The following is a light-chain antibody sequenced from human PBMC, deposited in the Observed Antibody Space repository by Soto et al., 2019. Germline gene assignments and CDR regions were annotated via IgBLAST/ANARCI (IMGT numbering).Light chain of an antibody. CDR2: GAS. J-gene: IGKJ5*01. CDR1: QRISSN. V-gene: IGKV3-11*01. CDR3: QQRTNWPPIT. Sequence: EIVLTQSPATLSVSPGERATLSCRASQRISSNLAWFQQKPGQAPRLLIYGASTRATGIPARFSGSGSGTDFTLTISSLEPEDFAVYYCQQRTNWPPITFGQGTRLEIK.